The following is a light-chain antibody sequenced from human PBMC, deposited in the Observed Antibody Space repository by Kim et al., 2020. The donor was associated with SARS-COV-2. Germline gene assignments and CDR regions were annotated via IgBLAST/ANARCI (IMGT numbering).Light chain of an antibody. V-gene: IGKV3-20*01. J-gene: IGKJ1*01. CDR2: DTS. Sequence: SPGERVTLTCRASQSFSSNYLAWYQQKPGPAPRLLIYDTSFRATGIPDRFSGSGSGTDFTLTVSRLEPEDFALYYCQQYGSSPVTFGQGTKVDIK. CDR3: QQYGSSPVT. CDR1: QSFSSNY.